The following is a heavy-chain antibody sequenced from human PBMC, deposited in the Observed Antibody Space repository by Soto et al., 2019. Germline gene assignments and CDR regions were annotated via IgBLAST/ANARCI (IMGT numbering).Heavy chain of an antibody. CDR1: GFTFSSYA. Sequence: GGSLRLSCAASGFTFSSYAMSWVRQAPGKGLEWVSAVSSSSSYTNYADSVKGRFTISRDNAKNSLYLQMNSLRAEDTAVYYCARGEYYGSGSYLSGGMDVWGQGTTVTVSS. V-gene: IGHV3-21*04. D-gene: IGHD3-10*01. J-gene: IGHJ6*02. CDR2: VSSSSSYT. CDR3: ARGEYYGSGSYLSGGMDV.